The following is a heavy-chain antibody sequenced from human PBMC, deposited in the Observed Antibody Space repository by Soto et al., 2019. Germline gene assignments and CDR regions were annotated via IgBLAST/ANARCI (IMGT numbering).Heavy chain of an antibody. Sequence: GGSLRLSCAASGFTLSSSGMHWVRQAPGKGLEWVAVISYDGSNKFYADSVEGRFTISRDNFRNTLYLQMNSLRAEDTAVYYCAKEFHSWNYFDYWGKGTLVTVAS. V-gene: IGHV3-30*18. D-gene: IGHD1-20*01. J-gene: IGHJ4*02. CDR1: GFTLSSSG. CDR2: ISYDGSNK. CDR3: AKEFHSWNYFDY.